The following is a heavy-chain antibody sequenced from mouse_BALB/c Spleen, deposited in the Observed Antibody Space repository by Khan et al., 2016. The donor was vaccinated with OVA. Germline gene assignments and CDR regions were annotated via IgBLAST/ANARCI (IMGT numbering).Heavy chain of an antibody. CDR2: INPSNGYT. CDR3: VRDGAYHRNDGWFAY. J-gene: IGHJ3*01. D-gene: IGHD2-14*01. V-gene: IGHV1-4*01. CDR1: GYTFTSYT. Sequence: QVQLKQSGAELARPGASVKMSCKASGYTFTSYTIHWIKKRPGPCLEWIGYINPSNGYTNYNQKFKDKATLTTDKSSTTAYLQLSSLTSDDSAVYNCVRDGAYHRNDGWFAYWGKGTLVTV.